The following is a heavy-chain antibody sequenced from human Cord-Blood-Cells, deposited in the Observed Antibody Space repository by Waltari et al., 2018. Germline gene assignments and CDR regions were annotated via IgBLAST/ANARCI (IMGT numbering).Heavy chain of an antibody. J-gene: IGHJ6*02. CDR3: ARDMSSGYYYGMDV. CDR2: INSVGSST. Sequence: EVQLVESGGGLVQPGGSLRLSCAASGFTFSSYWMHWVRQAPGKGLVWDSRINSVGSSTSYADSVKGRFTISRDNAKNTLYLQMNSLRAEDTAVYYCARDMSSGYYYGMDVWGQGTTVTVSS. CDR1: GFTFSSYW. V-gene: IGHV3-74*01. D-gene: IGHD6-19*01.